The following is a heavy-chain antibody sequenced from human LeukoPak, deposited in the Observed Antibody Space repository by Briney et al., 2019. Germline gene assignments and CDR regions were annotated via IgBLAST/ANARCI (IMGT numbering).Heavy chain of an antibody. D-gene: IGHD6-19*01. V-gene: IGHV4-39*07. CDR3: ARLNRESGWYGEYYFDY. CDR2: ISYSGST. J-gene: IGHJ4*02. CDR1: GGSISSSSYF. Sequence: SETLSLTCSVSGGSISSSSYFWVWIRQPPGKGLEWIGTISYSGSTYYNPSLKSRLTISEDTSKNQFSLKLTSVTAADTAVYYCARLNRESGWYGEYYFDYWGQGTLVTVSS.